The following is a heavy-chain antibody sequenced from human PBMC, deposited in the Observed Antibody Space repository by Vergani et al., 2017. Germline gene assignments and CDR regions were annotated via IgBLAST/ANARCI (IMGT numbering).Heavy chain of an antibody. V-gene: IGHV3-21*01. CDR2: ISSSSSYI. CDR3: ASEFTGREY. J-gene: IGHJ4*02. CDR1: GFTFSSYS. D-gene: IGHD1-14*01. Sequence: EVQLVVSGGGLVKPGGSLRLSCAASGFTFSSYSMNWVRQAPGKGMEWVSSISSSSSYIYYADSVKGRFTISRDNAKNSLYLQMNSLRAEDTAVYYCASEFTGREYWGQGTLVTVSS.